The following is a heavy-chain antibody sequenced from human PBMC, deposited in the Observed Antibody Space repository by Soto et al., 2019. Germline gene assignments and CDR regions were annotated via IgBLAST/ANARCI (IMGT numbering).Heavy chain of an antibody. CDR3: AKGGLSGSGSYPDV. D-gene: IGHD3-10*01. CDR1: GFIFSNYA. CDR2: ITASGGST. Sequence: GGSLRLSCAASGFIFSNYAMNWVRQAPGKGLEWVSGITASGGSTFFADSVKGRFTISRDNSKSTLSLRMNSLRAEDTAVYYCAKGGLSGSGSYPDVWGKGTTVTVSS. V-gene: IGHV3-23*01. J-gene: IGHJ6*04.